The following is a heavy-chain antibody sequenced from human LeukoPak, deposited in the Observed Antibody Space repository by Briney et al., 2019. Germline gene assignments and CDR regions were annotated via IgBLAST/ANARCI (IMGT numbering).Heavy chain of an antibody. CDR2: ISSNGGST. CDR3: AKKWSRRDGYNVDY. D-gene: IGHD5-24*01. J-gene: IGHJ4*02. CDR1: GFTFSSYA. V-gene: IGHV3-64*01. Sequence: GGSLRLSCAASGFTFSSYAMHWVRQAPGKGLEYVSAISSNGGSTYYANSVKGRFTISRDNSKNTLYLQMNSLRAEDTAVYYCAKKWSRRDGYNVDYWGQGTLVTVSS.